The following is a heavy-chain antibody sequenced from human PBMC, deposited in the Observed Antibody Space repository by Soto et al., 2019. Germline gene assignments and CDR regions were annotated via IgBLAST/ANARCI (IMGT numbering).Heavy chain of an antibody. CDR3: AKGILVKPPGTRTFDI. D-gene: IGHD6-13*01. CDR2: IGGGDGST. CDR1: GFNYINYA. V-gene: IGHV3-23*01. J-gene: IGHJ3*02. Sequence: PGGSLRHCCAASGFNYINYAMSWVRHDTGQGLEWVSTIGGGDGSTYYADSVKGRFTISRDNSNSALYLQMNSLRVGDTAIYYCAKGILVKPPGTRTFDIWGQGTMVTVSS.